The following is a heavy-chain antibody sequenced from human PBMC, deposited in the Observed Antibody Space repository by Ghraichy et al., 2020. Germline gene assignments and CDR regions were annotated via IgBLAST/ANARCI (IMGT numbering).Heavy chain of an antibody. Sequence: GGSLRLSCAASGFFFDRYSMNWVRQAPGKGLEWLAYINRDSGAVYYADSVKGRFTISRDNAKNSVSLQMNGLRDEDTGVYYCARGAPRLDYWGQGTLVTV. V-gene: IGHV3-48*02. J-gene: IGHJ4*02. CDR2: INRDSGAV. CDR3: ARGAPRLDY. CDR1: GFFFDRYS.